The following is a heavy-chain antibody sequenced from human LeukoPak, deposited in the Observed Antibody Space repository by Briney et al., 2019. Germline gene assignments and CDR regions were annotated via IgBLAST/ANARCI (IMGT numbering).Heavy chain of an antibody. CDR1: GYSISSGYY. CDR3: ARQKVTVVVPAATMEFDY. J-gene: IGHJ4*02. Sequence: SETLSLTCAVSGYSISSGYYWGWIRQPPGKGLEWIGSIYHSGSTYYNPSLKSRVTISVDTSKNQFSLKLSSVTAADTAVYYCARQKVTVVVPAATMEFDYGGQGTLVTVSS. V-gene: IGHV4-38-2*01. D-gene: IGHD2-2*01. CDR2: IYHSGST.